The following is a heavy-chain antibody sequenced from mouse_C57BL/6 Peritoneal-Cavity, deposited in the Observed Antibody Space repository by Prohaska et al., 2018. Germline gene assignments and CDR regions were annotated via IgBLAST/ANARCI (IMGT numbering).Heavy chain of an antibody. CDR1: GYTFPSYT. V-gene: IGHV1-4*01. CDR3: ARSDITTVVADY. CDR2: INPSSGYN. Sequence: MSCKASGYTFPSYTMHWVKQRPEQGLEWIGYINPSSGYNKYNQKFNDKATLTADKASNTAYMQLSSLTSEDSAVYYLARSDITTVVADYWGQGTTLTVSS. D-gene: IGHD1-1*01. J-gene: IGHJ2*01.